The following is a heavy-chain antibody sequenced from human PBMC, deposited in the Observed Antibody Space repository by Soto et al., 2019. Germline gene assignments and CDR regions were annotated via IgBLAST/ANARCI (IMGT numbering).Heavy chain of an antibody. D-gene: IGHD2-2*01. CDR2: IDGSSATT. Sequence: PGGSLRLSCAVSGFTVSNNYMSWVRQAPGKGLEWVSAIDGSSATTNYADSVKGRFTISRDNSKNTLFLHMSGLRAEDTAVYYCARDRRPSIYSGLAVWGQGTTVTVSS. CDR3: ARDRRPSIYSGLAV. CDR1: GFTVSNNY. V-gene: IGHV3-53*01. J-gene: IGHJ6*02.